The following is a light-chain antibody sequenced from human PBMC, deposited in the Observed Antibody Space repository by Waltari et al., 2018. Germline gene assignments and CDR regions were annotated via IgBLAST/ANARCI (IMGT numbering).Light chain of an antibody. CDR3: QHYNNYS. Sequence: DIQMTQSPSTLSASVGDRVPITCRASPSIRSWLAWYQQKPGKAPKVLIYDASTLESGVSSRFSGSGSGTEFTLTINGLQPDDFATYYCQHYNNYSFGQGTRVEIK. V-gene: IGKV1-5*01. CDR1: PSIRSW. CDR2: DAS. J-gene: IGKJ1*01.